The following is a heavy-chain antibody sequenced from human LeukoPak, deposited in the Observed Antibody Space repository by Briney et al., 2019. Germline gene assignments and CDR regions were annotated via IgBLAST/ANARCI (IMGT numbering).Heavy chain of an antibody. Sequence: GRSLRLSCAASGFTFSSYGMHWVRQAPSKGLEWVAVISYDGSDKYYADSVKGRFTISRDNSKNTLYLQMNSLRAEDTAVYYCGNHFPHFDYWGQGTLVTVSS. J-gene: IGHJ4*02. V-gene: IGHV3-30*18. CDR3: GNHFPHFDY. D-gene: IGHD3-3*02. CDR1: GFTFSSYG. CDR2: ISYDGSDK.